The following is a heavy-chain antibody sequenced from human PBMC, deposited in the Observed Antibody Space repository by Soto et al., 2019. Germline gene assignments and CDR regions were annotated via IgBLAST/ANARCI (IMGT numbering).Heavy chain of an antibody. CDR1: GFTFSHYA. J-gene: IGHJ3*02. D-gene: IGHD6-19*01. CDR2: ISSSGGST. CDR3: AKVAVAPYRLDAFDI. V-gene: IGHV3-23*01. Sequence: GWSLRLSCAASGFTFSHYAMTWVRQAPGKGLEWVSAISSSGGSTYYPDSVKGRFTISRDNSKNTLYLQINSLRAEDTAIYYCAKVAVAPYRLDAFDIWRQGTTVTVS.